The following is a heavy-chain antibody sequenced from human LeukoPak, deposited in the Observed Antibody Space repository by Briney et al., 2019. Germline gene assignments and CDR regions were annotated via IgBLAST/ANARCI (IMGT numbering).Heavy chain of an antibody. Sequence: GGSLRLSCAASGFTLSDYYMSWIRQAPGKGLEWVSYISSSGSTIYYADSVKGRFTISRDNAKNSLYLQMNSLRAEDTAVYYCARVFGGATTFVTYYYMDVWGKGTTVTVSS. CDR3: ARVFGGATTFVTYYYMDV. CDR1: GFTLSDYY. CDR2: ISSSGSTI. J-gene: IGHJ6*03. V-gene: IGHV3-11*04. D-gene: IGHD1-26*01.